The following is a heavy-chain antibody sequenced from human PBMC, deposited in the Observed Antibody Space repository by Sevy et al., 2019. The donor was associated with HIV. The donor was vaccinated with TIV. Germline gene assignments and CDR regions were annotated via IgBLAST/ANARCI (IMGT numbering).Heavy chain of an antibody. V-gene: IGHV3-48*02. D-gene: IGHD1-26*01. CDR1: GFTFSSYS. Sequence: GGSLRLSCAASGFTFSSYSMNWVRQAPGKGLEWVSYISSSSSTIYYADSVKGRFTISRDNAKNSLYLQMNSLRDEDTAVYYCARWGDSGIHGGGGFDPWGQGTLVTVSS. CDR3: ARWGDSGIHGGGGFDP. CDR2: ISSSSSTI. J-gene: IGHJ5*02.